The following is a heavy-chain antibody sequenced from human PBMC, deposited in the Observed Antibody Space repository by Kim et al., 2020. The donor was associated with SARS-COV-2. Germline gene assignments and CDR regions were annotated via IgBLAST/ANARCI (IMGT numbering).Heavy chain of an antibody. CDR1: GGSINNGFYY. D-gene: IGHD3-10*01. Sequence: SETLSLTCTVSGGSINNGFYYWGWIRQPPGKGLESIGTVYYSGSTYYKSSLKSRVTISVDTSKNQFSLSLGSVSAADTAVYYCARGGSPEGNFDYWGQGTLVTVSS. V-gene: IGHV4-39*07. J-gene: IGHJ4*02. CDR2: VYYSGST. CDR3: ARGGSPEGNFDY.